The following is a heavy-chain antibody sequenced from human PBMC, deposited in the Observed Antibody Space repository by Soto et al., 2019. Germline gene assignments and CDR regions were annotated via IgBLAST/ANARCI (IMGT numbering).Heavy chain of an antibody. V-gene: IGHV4-4*07. J-gene: IGHJ6*02. CDR2: IYTSGST. D-gene: IGHD3-9*01. CDR1: GGSISSYY. CDR3: AREGRYFDWLFPRAYYYYGMDV. Sequence: SETLFLTCTVSGGSISSYYWSWIRQPAGKGLEWIGRIYTSGSTNYNPSLKSRVTMSVDTSKNQFSLKLSSVTAADTAVYYCAREGRYFDWLFPRAYYYYGMDVWGQGTTVTVSS.